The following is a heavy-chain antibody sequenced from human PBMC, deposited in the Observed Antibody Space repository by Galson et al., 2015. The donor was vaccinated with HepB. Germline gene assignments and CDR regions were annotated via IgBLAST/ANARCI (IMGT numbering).Heavy chain of an antibody. V-gene: IGHV3-15*01. Sequence: SLRLSCAASGFTFTNAWMSWVRQGPGKGLEWVGRVKSKIDGGTTDYAAPVKGRFTISRDDSKNTLYLQINSLKAEDTAVYYCTANPYNTGSYWGQGTLVTVSS. D-gene: IGHD5-12*01. J-gene: IGHJ4*02. CDR3: TANPYNTGSY. CDR2: VKSKIDGGTT. CDR1: GFTFTNAW.